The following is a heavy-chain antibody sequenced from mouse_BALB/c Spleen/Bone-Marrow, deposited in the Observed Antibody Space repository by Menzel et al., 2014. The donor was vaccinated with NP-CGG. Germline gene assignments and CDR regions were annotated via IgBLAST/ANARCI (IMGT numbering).Heavy chain of an antibody. CDR3: ARDY. Sequence: VQLQQSGAELARPGPSVKMSFKASGNTFTDTWIHWIKQRPGQGLEWIGYINPSTGYAEYNQNFKDKATLTVDKSSSTAYMQLSSLTSEDSAVYYWARDYRGQGTTLTVAS. CDR1: GNTFTDTW. CDR2: INPSTGYA. J-gene: IGHJ2*01. V-gene: IGHV1-4*01.